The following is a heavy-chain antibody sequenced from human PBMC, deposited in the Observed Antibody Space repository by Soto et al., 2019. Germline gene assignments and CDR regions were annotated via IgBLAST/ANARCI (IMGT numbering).Heavy chain of an antibody. Sequence: ASVKVSCKASGYTFTSYAMHWVRQAPGQRLEWMGWMNPNSANTGYAQKFQDRVTMTRNTSISTAYMELSSLSSEDTAVYYCARERTVAGNDYWGQGTLVTVSS. CDR1: GYTFTSYA. CDR2: MNPNSANT. CDR3: ARERTVAGNDY. V-gene: IGHV1-8*02. D-gene: IGHD6-19*01. J-gene: IGHJ4*02.